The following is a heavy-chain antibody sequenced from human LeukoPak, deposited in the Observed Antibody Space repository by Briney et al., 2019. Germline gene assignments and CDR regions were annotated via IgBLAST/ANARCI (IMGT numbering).Heavy chain of an antibody. V-gene: IGHV4-59*01. Sequence: SETLSLTCTVSGGSINIYYWSWIRQPPGKGLEWIGYIYYSGSTNYNPSLKSRVTISVDTSKNQFSLKLSSVTAADTAVYYCARNRDGYNSFDYWGQGTLVTVSS. J-gene: IGHJ4*02. CDR3: ARNRDGYNSFDY. CDR2: IYYSGST. D-gene: IGHD5-24*01. CDR1: GGSINIYY.